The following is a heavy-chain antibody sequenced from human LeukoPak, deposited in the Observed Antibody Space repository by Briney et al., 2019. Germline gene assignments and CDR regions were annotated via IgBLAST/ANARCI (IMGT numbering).Heavy chain of an antibody. D-gene: IGHD3-10*01. CDR2: IYHSGST. CDR1: GGSISSGGYS. J-gene: IGHJ4*02. Sequence: PSQTLSLTCAASGGSISSGGYSWSWIRQPPGKGLEWIGYIYHSGSTYYNPSLKSRVTISVDRSKNQFSLKLSSVTAADTAVHYCARGNSGSYYSLDYWGQGTLVTVSS. CDR3: ARGNSGSYYSLDY. V-gene: IGHV4-30-2*01.